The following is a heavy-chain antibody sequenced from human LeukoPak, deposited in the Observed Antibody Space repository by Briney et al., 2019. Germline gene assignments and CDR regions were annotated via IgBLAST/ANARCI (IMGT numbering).Heavy chain of an antibody. J-gene: IGHJ4*02. CDR1: GYTFTAYY. V-gene: IGHV1-2*02. CDR2: IDPSSGGT. CDR3: ARDLSHYCGGDCSTFDY. Sequence: ASVTVSCKASGYTFTAYYMHWVRHAPGQGLQLMGWIDPSSGGTNYAQRFQGRVTMTRDTSISTAYMELSSLRSDDTAVYYCARDLSHYCGGDCSTFDYWGQGTLVTVSS. D-gene: IGHD2-21*01.